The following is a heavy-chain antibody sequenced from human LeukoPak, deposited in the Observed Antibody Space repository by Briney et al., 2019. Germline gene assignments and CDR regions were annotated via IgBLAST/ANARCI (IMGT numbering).Heavy chain of an antibody. CDR3: ARDFSSRYDILTGTPDY. CDR2: INPSGGST. Sequence: ASVKVSCKASGYTFTSYYLYWVRQAPGQGLEWMGVINPSGGSTTSAQKFQGRVTMTRDTSTSTVYMELRSLRSEDTAVYYCARDFSSRYDILTGTPDYWGQGTLVTVSS. J-gene: IGHJ4*02. CDR1: GYTFTSYY. D-gene: IGHD3-9*01. V-gene: IGHV1-46*01.